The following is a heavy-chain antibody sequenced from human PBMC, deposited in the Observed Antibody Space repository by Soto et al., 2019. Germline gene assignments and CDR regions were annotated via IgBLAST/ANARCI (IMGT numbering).Heavy chain of an antibody. J-gene: IGHJ2*01. V-gene: IGHV4-39*01. CDR3: ARLHDGSSWGSGDPRLSYWYFDL. CDR1: GGSISSSSYY. CDR2: IYYSGST. Sequence: SETLSITCTFSGGSISSSSYYWGWIRQPPGKGLEWIGSIYYSGSTYYNQSLKSRVTISVDTSKNQFSLKLSSVTAADTAVYYCARLHDGSSWGSGDPRLSYWYFDLWGRGTLVTVS. D-gene: IGHD6-13*01.